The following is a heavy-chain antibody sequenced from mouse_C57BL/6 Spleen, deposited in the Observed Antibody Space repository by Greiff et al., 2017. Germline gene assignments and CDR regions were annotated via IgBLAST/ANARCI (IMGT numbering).Heavy chain of an antibody. V-gene: IGHV1-72*01. CDR3: ATLADWDGAG. J-gene: IGHJ3*01. CDR1: GYTFTSYW. D-gene: IGHD4-1*01. CDR2: IDPNSGGT. Sequence: QVQLQQPGAELVKPGASVKLSCKASGYTFTSYWMHWVKQRPGRGLEWIGRIDPNSGGTKYNEKFKGKATLTVDKSSSTAYMQLRSLTSEDSAVYYCATLADWDGAGWGQGTLVTVAA.